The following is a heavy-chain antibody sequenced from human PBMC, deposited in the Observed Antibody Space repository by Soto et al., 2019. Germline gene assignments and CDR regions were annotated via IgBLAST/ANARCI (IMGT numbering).Heavy chain of an antibody. J-gene: IGHJ3*02. V-gene: IGHV1-69*01. D-gene: IGHD2-2*01. CDR3: ARDRVSKGPGEDIVVVPAANDAFDI. CDR1: GGTFSSYA. CDR2: IIPIFGTA. Sequence: QVQLVQSGAEVKKPGSSVKVSCKASGGTFSSYAISWVRQAPGQGLEWMGGIIPIFGTANYAQKFQGRVTITADEATSTAYMELSSLRSEDTAVYYCARDRVSKGPGEDIVVVPAANDAFDIWGQGTMVTVSS.